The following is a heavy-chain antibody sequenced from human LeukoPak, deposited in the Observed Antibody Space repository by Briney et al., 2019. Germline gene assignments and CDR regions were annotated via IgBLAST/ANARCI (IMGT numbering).Heavy chain of an antibody. CDR1: GYGFATYW. D-gene: IGHD3-22*01. CDR2: VFPGDSDT. J-gene: IGHJ4*01. V-gene: IGHV5-51*01. Sequence: GESLKISCKGSGYGFATYWIGWVRQMPGKGLEWMGIVFPGDSDTRYSPPFQGQVTISADKSISTAYLQWSSLKASDTAMYYCARQDYYDTSNYNYWGHGTLVTVSS. CDR3: ARQDYYDTSNYNY.